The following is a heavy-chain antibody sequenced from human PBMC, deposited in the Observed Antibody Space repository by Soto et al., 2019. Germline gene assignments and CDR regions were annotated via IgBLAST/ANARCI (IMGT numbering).Heavy chain of an antibody. J-gene: IGHJ4*02. D-gene: IGHD3-22*01. CDR1: GCTFRNHA. CDR3: AKVRYYYDSSGYRSPFDY. V-gene: IGHV3-23*01. Sequence: GLSLRLPWAASGCTFRNHAMRWILQAPGKGLEWVSAISGSGGSTYYADSVKGRFTISRDNSKNTLYLQMNSLRAEDTAVYYCAKVRYYYDSSGYRSPFDYWGQGTLVTVSS. CDR2: ISGSGGST.